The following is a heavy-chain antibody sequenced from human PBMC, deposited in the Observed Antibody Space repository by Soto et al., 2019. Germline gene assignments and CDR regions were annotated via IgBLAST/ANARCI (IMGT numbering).Heavy chain of an antibody. CDR1: GFTFDDYA. D-gene: IGHD2-2*03. Sequence: QPGGSLRLSCAASGFTFDDYAMHWVRQAPGKGLEWVSLISWDGGSTYYADSVKGRFTISRDNSKNSLYLQMNSLRAEDTALYYCAKDMGPVDIVVVPATSYGMDVWGQGTTVTVSS. CDR2: ISWDGGST. CDR3: AKDMGPVDIVVVPATSYGMDV. J-gene: IGHJ6*02. V-gene: IGHV3-43D*04.